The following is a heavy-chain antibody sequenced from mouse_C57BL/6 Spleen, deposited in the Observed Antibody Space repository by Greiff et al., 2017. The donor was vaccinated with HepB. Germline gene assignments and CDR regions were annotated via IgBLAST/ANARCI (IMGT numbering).Heavy chain of an antibody. V-gene: IGHV5-17*01. CDR2: ISSGSSTI. J-gene: IGHJ1*03. Sequence: EVQLVESGGGLVKPGGSLKLSCAASGFTFSDYGMHWVRQAPEKGLEWVAYISSGSSTIYYADTVKGRFTISRDNAKNTLFLQMTSLRSEDTAMYYCARNYEYDLWYFDVWGTGTTVTVSS. CDR3: ARNYEYDLWYFDV. D-gene: IGHD2-4*01. CDR1: GFTFSDYG.